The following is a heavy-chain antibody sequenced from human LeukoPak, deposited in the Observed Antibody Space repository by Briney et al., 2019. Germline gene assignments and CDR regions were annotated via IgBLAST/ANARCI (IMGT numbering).Heavy chain of an antibody. CDR2: ISSSSSYI. V-gene: IGHV3-21*01. D-gene: IGHD2/OR15-2a*01. Sequence: GGSLRLSCAASGFTFSSYSMNWVRQAPGKGLEWVSSISSSSSYIYYADSVKGRFTNSRDNAKNSLYLQMNSLRAEDTAVYYCARDSQLLYYMDVWGKGTTVTVSS. CDR1: GFTFSSYS. CDR3: ARDSQLLYYMDV. J-gene: IGHJ6*03.